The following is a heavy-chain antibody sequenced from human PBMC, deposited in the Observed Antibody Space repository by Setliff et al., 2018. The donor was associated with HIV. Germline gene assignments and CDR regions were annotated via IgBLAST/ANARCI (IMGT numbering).Heavy chain of an antibody. CDR2: INHSGST. V-gene: IGHV4-4*02. CDR1: GGSISSSDW. J-gene: IGHJ4*02. D-gene: IGHD6-19*01. Sequence: SETLSLTCAVSGGSISSSDWWSWVRQPPGKGLEWIGEINHSGSTNYNMSLWSRVTISLDASRNQFSLKLSSVTAADTAVYYCARLAYSSGWSPSYYFDYWGQGTLVTVSS. CDR3: ARLAYSSGWSPSYYFDY.